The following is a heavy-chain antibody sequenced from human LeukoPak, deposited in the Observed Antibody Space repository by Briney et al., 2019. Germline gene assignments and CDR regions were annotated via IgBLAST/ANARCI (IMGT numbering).Heavy chain of an antibody. V-gene: IGHV1-2*02. CDR2: INPNSGGT. CDR3: ARGYCSSTSCYAITWDYYHYGMDV. CDR1: GYTFTGYY. J-gene: IGHJ6*02. Sequence: ASVKVSCKASGYTFTGYYMHWVRQAPGQGLEWMGWINPNSGGTNYAQKFQGRVTMTRDTSISTAYMELSRLRSDDTAVYYCARGYCSSTSCYAITWDYYHYGMDVWGQGTTVTVSS. D-gene: IGHD2-2*01.